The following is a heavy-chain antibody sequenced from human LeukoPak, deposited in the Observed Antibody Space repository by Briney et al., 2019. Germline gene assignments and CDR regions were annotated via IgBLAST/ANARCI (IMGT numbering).Heavy chain of an antibody. Sequence: PGRSLRLSCAASGLPFSSYAMHWVRQAPGKGLEWVALISYDGSNEHYADSVKGRFTISRDNSRNTLQLQMNSLRAEDTAVYYCARDQPSSWYYFDYWGQGTLVTVSS. CDR3: ARDQPSSWYYFDY. D-gene: IGHD6-13*01. CDR2: ISYDGSNE. CDR1: GLPFSSYA. V-gene: IGHV3-30*03. J-gene: IGHJ4*02.